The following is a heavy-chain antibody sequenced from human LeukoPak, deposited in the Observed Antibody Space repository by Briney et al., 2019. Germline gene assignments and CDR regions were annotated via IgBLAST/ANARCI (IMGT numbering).Heavy chain of an antibody. J-gene: IGHJ4*02. CDR2: ISSSVSNI. CDR3: ARGLPVRGVNTDY. V-gene: IGHV3-48*03. CDR1: GFTFSSYE. D-gene: IGHD3-10*01. Sequence: GGSLRLSCAASGFTFSSYEMNWVRQAPGKGLEWVLYISSSVSNIYYADSVKGRFTISRDNSKNSVYLQMNSLRGEDTAVYYCARGLPVRGVNTDYWGQGTLVTVSS.